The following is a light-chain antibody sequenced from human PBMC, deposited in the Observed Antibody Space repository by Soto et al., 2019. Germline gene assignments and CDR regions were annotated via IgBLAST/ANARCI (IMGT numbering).Light chain of an antibody. CDR2: DAS. Sequence: DIQMTQTPPSLSASVGDRVTITCQASQDINNYLNWFQQKPGKAPKLLIYDASNLETGVPSRFSGSGSGTHFTFTINSLQPEDFATYYCQHYDYLPSFTFGPGTEVHFK. J-gene: IGKJ3*01. V-gene: IGKV1-33*01. CDR3: QHYDYLPSFT. CDR1: QDINNY.